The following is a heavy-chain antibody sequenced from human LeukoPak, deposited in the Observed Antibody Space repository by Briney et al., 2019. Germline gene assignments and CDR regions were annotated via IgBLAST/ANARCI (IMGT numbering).Heavy chain of an antibody. Sequence: GGSLRLSCAASGFTFSSYEMNWVRQAPGKGPEWVAVISYDGSDKYYADSVKGRFTISRDNSKNTLYLQMDSLEVEDTAVYFCAKDDRVFWKAFDIWGQGTMVTVSS. D-gene: IGHD1-1*01. V-gene: IGHV3-30*18. J-gene: IGHJ3*02. CDR3: AKDDRVFWKAFDI. CDR1: GFTFSSYE. CDR2: ISYDGSDK.